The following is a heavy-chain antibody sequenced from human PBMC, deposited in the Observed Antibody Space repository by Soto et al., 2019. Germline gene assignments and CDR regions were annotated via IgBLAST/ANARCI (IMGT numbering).Heavy chain of an antibody. D-gene: IGHD6-6*01. CDR1: GFTFSSPA. J-gene: IGHJ4*02. Sequence: PGGSLKLSCAASGFTFSSPAMHWVRQAPGKGLEWVASISFDEHNKYYADSVRGRFNISRDNSKNMLFLKLTSLRADGTAVFYCVKPQLLLRAYYFDSWGEGALVTVSS. CDR2: ISFDEHNK. V-gene: IGHV3-33*03. CDR3: VKPQLLLRAYYFDS.